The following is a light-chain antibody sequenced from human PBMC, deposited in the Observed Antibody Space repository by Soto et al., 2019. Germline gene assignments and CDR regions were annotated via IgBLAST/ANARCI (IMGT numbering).Light chain of an antibody. CDR2: GES. CDR3: QQYNNWPPYT. V-gene: IGKV3-15*01. J-gene: IGKJ2*01. CDR1: QSVSNN. Sequence: VMTQSPATLSVSPGERATLSCRASQSVSNNLAWYQQIPGQAPSLLLYGESTRATGIPARFSGSGSGTEFTLTIGSLQSVDFAVYFCQQYNNWPPYTFGQGTKLEIK.